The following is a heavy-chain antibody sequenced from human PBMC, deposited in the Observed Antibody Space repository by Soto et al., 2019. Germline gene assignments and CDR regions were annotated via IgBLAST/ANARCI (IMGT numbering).Heavy chain of an antibody. CDR3: ARGPKRRQPDYYGMDV. CDR1: GFTFSSYG. V-gene: IGHV3-33*01. D-gene: IGHD1-1*01. CDR2: IWYDGSNK. J-gene: IGHJ6*02. Sequence: GGSLRLSCAASGFTFSSYGMHWVRQAPGKGLEWVAVIWYDGSNKYYADSVKGRFTISRDNSKNTLYLQMNSLRAEDTAVYYCARGPKRRQPDYYGMDVWGQGTTVTVSS.